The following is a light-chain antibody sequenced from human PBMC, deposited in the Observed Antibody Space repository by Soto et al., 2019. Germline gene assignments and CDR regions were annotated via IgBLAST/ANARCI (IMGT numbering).Light chain of an antibody. CDR2: SAS. CDR1: QTVSSND. CDR3: QQYGTSPLT. J-gene: IGKJ4*01. V-gene: IGKV3-20*01. Sequence: DIVLTQSPGTLSLSPGERATLSCTARQTVSSNDLAWYQQKPGQAPRLLIYSASTRATGIPDRFSGSGSGTDFTLTISRLEPEDFAVYYCQQYGTSPLTFGGGTKVDIK.